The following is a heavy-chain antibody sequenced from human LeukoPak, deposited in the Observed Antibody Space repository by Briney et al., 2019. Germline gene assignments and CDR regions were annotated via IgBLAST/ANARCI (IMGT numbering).Heavy chain of an antibody. J-gene: IGHJ3*02. CDR3: ARSRDYVWGSYRYRGAFDI. D-gene: IGHD3-16*02. V-gene: IGHV3-48*03. Sequence: GGSLRLSCAASGFTFSSYEMNWVRQAPGKGLEWVSYISSSGSTIYYADSVKGRFTISRDDAKNSLYLQMNSLGAEDTAVYYCARSRDYVWGSYRYRGAFDIWGQGTMVTVSS. CDR1: GFTFSSYE. CDR2: ISSSGSTI.